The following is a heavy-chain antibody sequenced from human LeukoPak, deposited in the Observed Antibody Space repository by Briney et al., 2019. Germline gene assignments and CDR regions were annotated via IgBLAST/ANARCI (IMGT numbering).Heavy chain of an antibody. CDR1: GYTFTSYD. CDR2: MNPNSGNT. D-gene: IGHD2-21*02. CDR3: ATSNCGGDCYPDY. Sequence: ASVKVSCKASGYTFTSYDISWVRQATGQGLEWMGWMNPNSGNTGYAQKFQGRVTMTRNTSISTAYMELSSLRSEDTAVYYCATSNCGGDCYPDYWGQGTLVTVSS. J-gene: IGHJ4*02. V-gene: IGHV1-8*01.